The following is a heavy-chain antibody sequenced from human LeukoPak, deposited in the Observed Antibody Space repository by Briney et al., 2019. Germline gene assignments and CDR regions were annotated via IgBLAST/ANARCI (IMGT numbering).Heavy chain of an antibody. J-gene: IGHJ4*02. D-gene: IGHD3-22*01. Sequence: SVKLSCKASGGTFSSYAISWVRQAPGQGLEWMGRIIPILGIANYAQKFQGRVTITADKSTSTAYMELSSLRSGDTAVYYCARDYYDSSSVSPYYFDYWGQGTLVTVSS. V-gene: IGHV1-69*04. CDR2: IIPILGIA. CDR1: GGTFSSYA. CDR3: ARDYYDSSSVSPYYFDY.